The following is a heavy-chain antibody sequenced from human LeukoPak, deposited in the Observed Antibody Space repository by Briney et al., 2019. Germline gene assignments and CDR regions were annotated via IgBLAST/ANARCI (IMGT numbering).Heavy chain of an antibody. D-gene: IGHD3-22*01. V-gene: IGHV3-23*01. Sequence: PGGSLRLSCAASGFTFNNYAMSWVRHDPGRGLEWVSTITGSGGSTYYADSVKGRFTISRDNSNNTLYLQMNSLRAEDTAVYYCAKSRDSSGYYLSYFDYWGQGTLVTVSS. J-gene: IGHJ4*02. CDR3: AKSRDSSGYYLSYFDY. CDR1: GFTFNNYA. CDR2: ITGSGGST.